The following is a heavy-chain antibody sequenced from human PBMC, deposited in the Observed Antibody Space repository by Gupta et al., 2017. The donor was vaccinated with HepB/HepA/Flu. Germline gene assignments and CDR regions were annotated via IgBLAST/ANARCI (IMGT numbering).Heavy chain of an antibody. CDR3: ARSRYDTSGYVLDY. CDR1: GFSLSTSGMF. CDR2: IDWDDHK. V-gene: IGHV2-70*15. Sequence: QVTLRESGPALVKPTQTPTLTCTFSGFSLSTSGMFVSWIRQPPGKALEWLARIDWDDHKKYSTSLKTRLTISKETSKNQVVLTMTNMDPVDTATYYCARSRYDTSGYVLDYWGQGTLVTVSS. J-gene: IGHJ4*02. D-gene: IGHD3-22*01.